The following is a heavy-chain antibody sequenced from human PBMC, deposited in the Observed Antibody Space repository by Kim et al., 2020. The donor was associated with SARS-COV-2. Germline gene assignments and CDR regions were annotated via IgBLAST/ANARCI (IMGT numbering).Heavy chain of an antibody. D-gene: IGHD3-16*01. Sequence: SETLSLTCTVSGGSISSSSYYWGWIRQPPGKGLEWIGSIYYSGSTYYNPYLKSRVTISVDTSKNQFSPKLSSVTAADTAVYYCARDYDYVWGSFDYWGQGTLITVSS. V-gene: IGHV4-39*07. CDR2: IYYSGST. CDR1: GGSISSSSYY. J-gene: IGHJ4*02. CDR3: ARDYDYVWGSFDY.